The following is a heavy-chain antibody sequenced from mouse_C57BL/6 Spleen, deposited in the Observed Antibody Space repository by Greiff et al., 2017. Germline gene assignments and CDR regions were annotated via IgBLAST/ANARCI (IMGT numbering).Heavy chain of an antibody. V-gene: IGHV5-4*03. CDR1: GFTFSSYA. CDR2: ISDGGSYT. J-gene: IGHJ3*01. D-gene: IGHD4-1*02. CDR3: ARGGGNWDVFAY. Sequence: EVKVEESGGGLVKPGGSLKLSCAASGFTFSSYAMSWVRQTPEQRLEWVATISDGGSYTYYPDNVKGRFTISRDNAKNNLYLQMSHLKSEDTAMYYCARGGGNWDVFAYWGQGALVTVSA.